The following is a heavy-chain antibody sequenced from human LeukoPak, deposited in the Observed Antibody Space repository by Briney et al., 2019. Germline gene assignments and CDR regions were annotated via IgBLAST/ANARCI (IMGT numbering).Heavy chain of an antibody. D-gene: IGHD1-26*01. CDR3: AHSGSYHDY. V-gene: IGHV3-7*01. J-gene: IGHJ4*02. CDR1: GFTFNNYV. CDR2: IKQDGSEK. Sequence: PGGSLRLSCAASGFTFNNYVMDWVRQVPGKGLEWVANIKQDGSEKHYVDSVKGRFTISRDNAKNSLYLQMNSLRAEDTAVYHCAHSGSYHDYWGQGTLVTVSS.